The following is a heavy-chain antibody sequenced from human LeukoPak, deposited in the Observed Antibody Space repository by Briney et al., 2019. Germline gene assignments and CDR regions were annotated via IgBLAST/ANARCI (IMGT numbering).Heavy chain of an antibody. Sequence: GGSLRLSCAASGFTFSSYAMHWVRQAPGKGLERVAVISYDGSNKYYADSVKGRFTISRDNSKNTLYLQLNSLRAEDTALYYCAREDNWNYDYWGQGTLVTVSS. CDR3: AREDNWNYDY. V-gene: IGHV3-30*04. J-gene: IGHJ4*02. CDR2: ISYDGSNK. CDR1: GFTFSSYA. D-gene: IGHD1-7*01.